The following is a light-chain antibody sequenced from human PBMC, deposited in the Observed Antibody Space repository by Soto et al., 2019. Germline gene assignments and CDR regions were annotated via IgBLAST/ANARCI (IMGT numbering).Light chain of an antibody. J-gene: IGKJ5*01. CDR3: QQYGSSAPIT. CDR2: DAS. V-gene: IGKV3-11*01. Sequence: EVVLTQSPVTLSLSPGERATLSFRASQSFRGLLAWYQQKPGQAPRLLIYDASNRATGIPARFSGSGSGTDFTLTISSLEPEDFALYYCQQYGSSAPITFGQGTRLEIK. CDR1: QSFRGL.